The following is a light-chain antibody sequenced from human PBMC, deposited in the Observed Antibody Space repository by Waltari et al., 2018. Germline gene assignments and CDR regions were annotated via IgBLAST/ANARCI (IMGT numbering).Light chain of an antibody. CDR3: QNHERLPAT. CDR2: AAS. Sequence: LTQSPGTLSLSPGDRATLSCRARQNIGTYLVWYQQKPGQAPRLLMYAASRRATGIPDRFSGSGSGTDFSLTISRLEPEDFAVYYCQNHERLPATFGQGTKVEIK. V-gene: IGKV3-20*01. CDR1: QNIGTY. J-gene: IGKJ1*01.